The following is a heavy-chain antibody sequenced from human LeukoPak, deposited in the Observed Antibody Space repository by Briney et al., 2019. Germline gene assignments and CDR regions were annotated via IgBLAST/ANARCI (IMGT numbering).Heavy chain of an antibody. CDR1: GYTFTSYD. V-gene: IGHV1-8*01. Sequence: ASVKVSCKASGYTFTSYDINWVRQATGQGPEWMGWMNPNSGNTGYAQKFQGRVTMTRNTSISTAYMELSSLRSEDTAVYYCARGYYDSSGYYAFGYYYGMDVWGQGTTVTVSS. D-gene: IGHD3-22*01. CDR2: MNPNSGNT. J-gene: IGHJ6*02. CDR3: ARGYYDSSGYYAFGYYYGMDV.